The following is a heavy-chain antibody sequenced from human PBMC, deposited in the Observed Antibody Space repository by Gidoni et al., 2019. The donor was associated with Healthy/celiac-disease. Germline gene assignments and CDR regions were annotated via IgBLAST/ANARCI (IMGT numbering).Heavy chain of an antibody. CDR1: GFTLSSYG. CDR2: ISYDGSNK. J-gene: IGHJ6*02. Sequence: QVQLVESGGGVVQPGRSLRLSCAASGFTLSSYGMHWVRQAPGKGLEWVAVISYDGSNKYYADSVKGRFTISRDNSNNTLYLQMNSLRAEDTAVYYCAKMSGYYYYYGMDVWGQGTTVTVSS. V-gene: IGHV3-30*18. D-gene: IGHD6-25*01. CDR3: AKMSGYYYYYGMDV.